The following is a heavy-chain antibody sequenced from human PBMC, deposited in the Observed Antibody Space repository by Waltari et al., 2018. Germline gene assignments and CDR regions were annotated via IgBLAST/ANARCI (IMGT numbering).Heavy chain of an antibody. Sequence: QVQLQQWGAGLLKPSETLSLTCAVYGGSFSGYYWSWIRQPPGKGLEWIGEINHSGSTNYNPSLKSRVTISVDTSKNQFSLKRSSVTAADTAVYYWARGRARQWLDYWGQGTLVTVSS. CDR3: ARGRARQWLDY. J-gene: IGHJ4*02. CDR1: GGSFSGYY. CDR2: INHSGST. V-gene: IGHV4-34*01. D-gene: IGHD6-19*01.